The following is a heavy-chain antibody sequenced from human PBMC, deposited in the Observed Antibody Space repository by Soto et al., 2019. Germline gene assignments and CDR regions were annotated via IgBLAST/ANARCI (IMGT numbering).Heavy chain of an antibody. Sequence: QAQLVQSGAELKKPGASVKASCKASGYTFTSYGIGWGRQPPGQGLAWMGWISAYNGNKNYAQKLQVRVTMNTDTSTSTAYMELRSLRSDDTAVYYCARGWQQLNYWGQGTLVTVSS. CDR2: ISAYNGNK. CDR3: ARGWQQLNY. V-gene: IGHV1-18*01. D-gene: IGHD6-13*01. CDR1: GYTFTSYG. J-gene: IGHJ4*02.